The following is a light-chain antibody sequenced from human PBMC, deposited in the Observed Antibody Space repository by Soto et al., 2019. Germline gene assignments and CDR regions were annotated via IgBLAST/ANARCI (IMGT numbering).Light chain of an antibody. J-gene: IGKJ2*01. CDR1: QSVSSN. CDR2: GAS. CDR3: QKYTNWLQYT. Sequence: EIVMTQSPATLSVSPGERATLSCRASQSVSSNLAWYQQKPGQAPRLLIYGASTRATGIPARFSGSGSGTEFTRAISSLQSEDFAVYYCQKYTNWLQYTCGQGTKLEIK. V-gene: IGKV3-15*01.